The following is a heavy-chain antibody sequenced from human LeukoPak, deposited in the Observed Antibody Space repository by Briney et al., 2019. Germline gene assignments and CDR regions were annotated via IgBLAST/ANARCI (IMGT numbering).Heavy chain of an antibody. CDR2: ISGSGGTT. D-gene: IGHD6-19*01. V-gene: IGHV3-23*01. J-gene: IGHJ3*02. CDR1: GFTFSSYA. CDR3: AKYSSGWFAPNGYDAFDI. Sequence: GGSLRLSCAASGFTFSSYAMSWVRQAPGKGLEWVSGISGSGGTTHYADSVKGRFTISRDNSKDTLYLQMNSLRAEDTALYYCAKYSSGWFAPNGYDAFDIWGQGTMVTVSS.